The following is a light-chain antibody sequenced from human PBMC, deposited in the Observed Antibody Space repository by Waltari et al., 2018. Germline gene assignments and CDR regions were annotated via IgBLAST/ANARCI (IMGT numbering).Light chain of an antibody. V-gene: IGLV2-14*03. Sequence: QSALIQPASVSVSPGQSITIPCTGSSRDIGGYDFVSWFQRRPGKAPQLIISDVSRRPSAVSNRFSGSKSGNTASLTISGLRAEDEADYYCSSYTSGTTHVIFGGGTKLTVL. CDR2: DVS. CDR1: SRDIGGYDF. CDR3: SSYTSGTTHVI. J-gene: IGLJ2*01.